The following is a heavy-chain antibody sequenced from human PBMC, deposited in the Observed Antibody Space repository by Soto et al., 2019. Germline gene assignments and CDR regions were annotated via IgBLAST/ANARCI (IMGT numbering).Heavy chain of an antibody. CDR3: AREPWTNYHFDF. V-gene: IGHV4-30-4*01. D-gene: IGHD2-8*01. CDR1: GGSISSGDYY. J-gene: IGHJ4*02. CDR2: IYHSGST. Sequence: PSETLSLTCTVSGGSISSGDYYWNRIRQPPGKGLEWIGYIYHSGSTYYNPSLKSRLTMSVNTSKNQFSLQLRSVSAADTALYYCAREPWTNYHFDFWGQGILVTVSS.